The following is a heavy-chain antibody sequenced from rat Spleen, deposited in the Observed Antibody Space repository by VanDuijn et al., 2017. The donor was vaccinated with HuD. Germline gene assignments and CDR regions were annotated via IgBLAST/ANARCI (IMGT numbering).Heavy chain of an antibody. Sequence: EVQLVETGGGLVQPGRSLKLSCVASGFTFSSFWMYWIRQAPGKGLEWVSSINTDGGSNYYSDSGRGRFTISRDNAKSTLYLQMNSLRSEDTATYYCRGYSSYIYLDAWGQGASGTVSS. CDR1: GFTFSSFW. CDR3: RGYSSYIYLDA. D-gene: IGHD1-2*01. V-gene: IGHV5-58*01. J-gene: IGHJ4*01. CDR2: INTDGGSN.